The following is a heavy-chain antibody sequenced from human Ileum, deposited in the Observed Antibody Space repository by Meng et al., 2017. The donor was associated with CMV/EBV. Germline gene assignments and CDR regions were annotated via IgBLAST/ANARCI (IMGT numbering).Heavy chain of an antibody. J-gene: IGHJ4*02. CDR1: GFTFSRYL. V-gene: IGHV3-74*01. CDR3: ATGVDY. Sequence: GGSLRLSCSAAGFTFSRYLMHWVRQSPGKGLEGVSHINSDGTETNYADSVKGRFTISRDNAKNTLYWQMNSLRAEDTAVYYCATGVDYWGQGTLVTVSS. CDR2: INSDGTET.